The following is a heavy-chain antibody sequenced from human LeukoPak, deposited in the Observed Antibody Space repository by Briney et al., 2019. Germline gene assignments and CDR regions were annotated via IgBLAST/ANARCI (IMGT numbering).Heavy chain of an antibody. V-gene: IGHV4-30-2*01. CDR2: IYHSGST. Sequence: SETLSLTCAVSGGSISSGGYSWSWIRQPPGKGLEWIGYIYHSGSTYYNPSLKSRVTISVDTSKNQFSLKLSSVTAADTAVYYCARGSLWFGELLYGYFQHWGQGTLVTVSS. CDR1: GGSISSGGYS. J-gene: IGHJ1*01. D-gene: IGHD3-10*01. CDR3: ARGSLWFGELLYGYFQH.